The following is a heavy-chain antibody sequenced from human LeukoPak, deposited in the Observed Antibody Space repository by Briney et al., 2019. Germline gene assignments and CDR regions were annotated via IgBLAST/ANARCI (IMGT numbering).Heavy chain of an antibody. Sequence: GGSLRLSCAASGFTFSSYVMSWVRQAPGKGLEWVSAISGSGGSTDYADSVKGRFTISRDNSKNTLYLQMNSLRTEDTAVYYCARDHGRATLNYYGMDVWGQGTTVTVSS. CDR2: ISGSGGST. CDR3: ARDHGRATLNYYGMDV. J-gene: IGHJ6*02. V-gene: IGHV3-23*01. CDR1: GFTFSSYV. D-gene: IGHD1-26*01.